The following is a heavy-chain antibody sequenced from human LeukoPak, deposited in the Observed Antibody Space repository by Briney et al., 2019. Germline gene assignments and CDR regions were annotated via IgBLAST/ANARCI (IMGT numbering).Heavy chain of an antibody. D-gene: IGHD6-13*01. J-gene: IGHJ4*02. CDR2: IKQDGSER. Sequence: GGSLRLSCAASGFTLSSYWMSWVRQAPGRGLEWVANIKQDGSERYYVDSVKGRITISRDNAKNSLYLQMDSLRAEDTAVYYCARAAHSSSAFWGQGTLVTVSS. CDR1: GFTLSSYW. V-gene: IGHV3-7*01. CDR3: ARAAHSSSAF.